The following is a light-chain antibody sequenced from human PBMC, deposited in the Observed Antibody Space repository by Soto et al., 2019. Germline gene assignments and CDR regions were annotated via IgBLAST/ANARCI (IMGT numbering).Light chain of an antibody. Sequence: NFMLTQPHSVSESLGKTVTISCTRSSGSIASNYVQWYQLRPGSSPTTVTFADNQRPSGVPDPFCGSIDSSSNSASLSISRLESEDEADYYCQSYDTFSVVFGGGTKLTVL. J-gene: IGLJ2*01. CDR2: ADN. V-gene: IGLV6-57*01. CDR3: QSYDTFSVV. CDR1: SGSIASNY.